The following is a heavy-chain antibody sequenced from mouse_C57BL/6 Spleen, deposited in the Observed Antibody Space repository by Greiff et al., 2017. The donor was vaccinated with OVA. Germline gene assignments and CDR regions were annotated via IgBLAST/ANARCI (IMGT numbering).Heavy chain of an antibody. Sequence: VQLKESGPELVKPGASVKISCKASGYSFTGYYMNWVKQSPEKSLEWIGEINPSTGGTTYNQKFKAKATLTVDKSSSTAYMQLKSLTSEDSAVYYCARWGGRYFDYWGQGTTLTVSS. D-gene: IGHD3-3*01. CDR2: INPSTGGT. V-gene: IGHV1-42*01. CDR3: ARWGGRYFDY. J-gene: IGHJ2*01. CDR1: GYSFTGYY.